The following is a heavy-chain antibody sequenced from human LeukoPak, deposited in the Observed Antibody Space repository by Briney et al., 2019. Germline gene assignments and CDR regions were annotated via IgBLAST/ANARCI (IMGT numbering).Heavy chain of an antibody. CDR3: AREDGVQTFDY. V-gene: IGHV4-61*02. Sequence: TSETLSLTCTVSGGSISSGSYYWSWIRQPAGKGLEWTGRIYTSGSTNYNPSLKSRVTISVDTSKNQFSLKLSSVTAADTAVYYCAREDGVQTFDYWGQGTLVTVSS. J-gene: IGHJ4*02. D-gene: IGHD2-8*01. CDR2: IYTSGST. CDR1: GGSISSGSYY.